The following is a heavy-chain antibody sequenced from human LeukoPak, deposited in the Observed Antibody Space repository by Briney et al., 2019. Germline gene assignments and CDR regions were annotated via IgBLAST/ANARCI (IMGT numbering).Heavy chain of an antibody. J-gene: IGHJ2*01. V-gene: IGHV3-7*01. CDR2: IKQDGSKK. Sequence: GSLRPSCVASGFPFSSYWMTWVRQAPGKGLEWVANIKQDGSKKSYVDSVKGRFTISRDNAKNTLYLQMNSLRAEDTAVYYRAKDWYFDLWGRGTLVTVSS. CDR1: GFPFSSYW. CDR3: AKDWYFDL.